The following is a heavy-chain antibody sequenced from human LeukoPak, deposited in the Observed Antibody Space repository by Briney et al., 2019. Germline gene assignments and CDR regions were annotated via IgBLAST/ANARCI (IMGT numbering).Heavy chain of an antibody. CDR2: IIPIFGTA. Sequence: SVKVSCKASGGTFSSYAISWVRQAPGQGLEWMGGIIPIFGTANYAQKFQGRVTITADESTSTAYMELSSLRSEDTAVYYCASSLRQTGIPSEGAFDIWAKGQWSPSLQ. CDR1: GGTFSSYA. J-gene: IGHJ3*02. D-gene: IGHD2-21*02. CDR3: ASSLRQTGIPSEGAFDI. V-gene: IGHV1-69*13.